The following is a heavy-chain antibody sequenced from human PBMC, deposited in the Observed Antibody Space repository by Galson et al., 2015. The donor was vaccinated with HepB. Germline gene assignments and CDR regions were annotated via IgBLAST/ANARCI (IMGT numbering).Heavy chain of an antibody. J-gene: IGHJ6*03. CDR1: GFTFSDYY. D-gene: IGHD1-26*01. V-gene: IGHV3-11*01. Sequence: SLRLSCAASGFTFSDYYMSWIRQAPGKGLEWVSYISSSGSTIYYADSVKGRFTISRDNAKNSLYLQMNSLRAEDTAVYYCARGYGSDGVWYYYYYMDVWGKGTTVTVSS. CDR3: ARGYGSDGVWYYYYYMDV. CDR2: ISSSGSTI.